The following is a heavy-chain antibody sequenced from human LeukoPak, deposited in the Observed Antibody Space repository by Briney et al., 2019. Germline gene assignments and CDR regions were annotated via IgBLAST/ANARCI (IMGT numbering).Heavy chain of an antibody. CDR1: GGSISIYY. J-gene: IGHJ3*02. V-gene: IGHV4-59*08. CDR2: VHNNGET. D-gene: IGHD5-18*01. Sequence: SETLSLTCTVSGGSISIYYWSWIRQPPGKGLEWIAYVHNNGETKHNPSLKSRDTISVDTPNNQISLRLSSVTAADTAMYYCARQPAATAAFDIWGLGTMVTVSS. CDR3: ARQPAATAAFDI.